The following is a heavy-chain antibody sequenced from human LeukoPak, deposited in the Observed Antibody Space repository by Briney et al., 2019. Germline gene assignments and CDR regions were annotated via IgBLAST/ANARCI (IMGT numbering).Heavy chain of an antibody. CDR3: ARDQGGYSYGVDY. V-gene: IGHV3-33*01. CDR1: GFTFSSYG. J-gene: IGHJ4*02. CDR2: IWYDGSNK. D-gene: IGHD5-18*01. Sequence: GGSLRLSCAASGFTFSSYGMHWVRQAPGNGLEWVAVIWYDGSNKYYADSVKGRFTISRDNSKNTLYLQMNSLRAEDTAVYYCARDQGGYSYGVDYWGQGTLVTVSS.